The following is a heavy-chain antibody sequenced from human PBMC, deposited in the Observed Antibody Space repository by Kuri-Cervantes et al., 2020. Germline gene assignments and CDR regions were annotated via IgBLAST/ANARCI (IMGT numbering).Heavy chain of an antibody. CDR3: ARDGGSSWYRAFDY. Sequence: GGSRRLSCAASGFTFSSYGMHWVRQAPGKGLEWVAVIWYDGSNKYYADSVKGRFTISRDNSKNTLYLQMNSLRAEDTAVYYCARDGGSSWYRAFDYWGQGTMVTVSS. D-gene: IGHD6-13*01. J-gene: IGHJ4*02. CDR1: GFTFSSYG. V-gene: IGHV3-33*08. CDR2: IWYDGSNK.